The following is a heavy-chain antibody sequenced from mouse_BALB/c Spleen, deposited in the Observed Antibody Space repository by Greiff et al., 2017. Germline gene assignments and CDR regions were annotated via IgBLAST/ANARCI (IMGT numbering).Heavy chain of an antibody. CDR2: ISNGGGST. CDR3: ARHGAGTGFAY. D-gene: IGHD4-1*01. CDR1: GFTFSSYT. J-gene: IGHJ3*01. V-gene: IGHV5-12-2*01. Sequence: DVKLVESGGGLVQPGGSLKLSCAASGFTFSSYTMSWVRQTPEKRLEWVAYISNGGGSTYYPDTVTGRFTISRDNAKNTLYLQMSSLKSEDTAMYYCARHGAGTGFAYWGQGTLVTVSA.